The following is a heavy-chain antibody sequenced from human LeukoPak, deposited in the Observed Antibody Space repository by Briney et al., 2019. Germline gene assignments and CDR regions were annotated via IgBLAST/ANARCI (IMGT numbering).Heavy chain of an antibody. V-gene: IGHV3-23*01. Sequence: GGSLRLSCAASGFTFSSYAMSWVRQAPGKGLEWVSAISGSGGSTYYADSVKGRFTISRDNSKNTLYLQMNSLRAEDTAVYYCATDRDYYDSSGYYLVDYWGQGTLVTVSS. J-gene: IGHJ4*02. CDR2: ISGSGGST. D-gene: IGHD3-22*01. CDR3: ATDRDYYDSSGYYLVDY. CDR1: GFTFSSYA.